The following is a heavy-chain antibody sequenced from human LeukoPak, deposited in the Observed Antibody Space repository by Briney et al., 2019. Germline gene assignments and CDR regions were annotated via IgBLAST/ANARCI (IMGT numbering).Heavy chain of an antibody. CDR1: GGSISSYY. CDR3: ARGITMIVVVRNLENWFDP. CDR2: IYYSGST. V-gene: IGHV4-59*12. D-gene: IGHD3-22*01. J-gene: IGHJ5*02. Sequence: SETLSLTCTVSGGSISSYYWSWIRQPPGKGLEWIGYIYYSGSTNYNPSLKSRVTISVDTSKNQFSLKLSSVTAADTAVYYCARGITMIVVVRNLENWFDPWGQGTLVTVSS.